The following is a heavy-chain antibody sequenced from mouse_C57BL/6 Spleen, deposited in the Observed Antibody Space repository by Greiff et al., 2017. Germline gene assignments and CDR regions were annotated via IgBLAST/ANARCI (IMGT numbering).Heavy chain of an antibody. J-gene: IGHJ4*01. D-gene: IGHD2-5*01. V-gene: IGHV1-9*01. CDR1: GYTFTGYW. CDR2: ILPGSGST. CDR3: ARCPPSYYSKGYYAMDY. Sequence: FQLQQSGAELMKPGASVKLSCKATGYTFTGYWIEWVKQRPGHGLEWIGEILPGSGSTNYNEKFKGKATFTADTSSNTAYMQRSSLTTEDSAIYDCARCPPSYYSKGYYAMDYWGQGTSVTVSS.